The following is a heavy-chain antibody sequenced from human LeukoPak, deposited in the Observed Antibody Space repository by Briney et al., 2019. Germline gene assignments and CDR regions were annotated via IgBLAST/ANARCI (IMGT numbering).Heavy chain of an antibody. CDR3: AKETTSGSYSHDAFDI. CDR1: GFTFSSYG. D-gene: IGHD3-10*01. J-gene: IGHJ3*02. Sequence: GESLRLSCAASGFTFSSYGMHWVRQAPGKGLEWVAFIRYDGSNKYYADSVEGRFTISRDNSKNTLYLQMNSLRAEDTAVYYCAKETTSGSYSHDAFDIWGQGTMVTVSS. CDR2: IRYDGSNK. V-gene: IGHV3-30*02.